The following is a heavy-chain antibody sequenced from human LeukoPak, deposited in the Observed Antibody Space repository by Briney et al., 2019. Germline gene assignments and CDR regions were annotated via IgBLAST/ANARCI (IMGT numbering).Heavy chain of an antibody. D-gene: IGHD6-13*01. CDR2: FEPSGTT. Sequence: PSETLCLACTVSGVSIENHYWSWIRQPAGRGLEWIGRFEPSGTTKYNPSLKSRITMSVDTSKNQFSLELNSVTAADTAVYYCAKEGAAAGPDFDLWGQGTLVIVSS. CDR3: AKEGAAAGPDFDL. V-gene: IGHV4-4*07. CDR1: GVSIENHY. J-gene: IGHJ4*02.